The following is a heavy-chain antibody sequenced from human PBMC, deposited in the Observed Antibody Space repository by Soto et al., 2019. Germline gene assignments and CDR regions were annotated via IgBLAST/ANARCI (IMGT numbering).Heavy chain of an antibody. CDR2: IIPIFGTA. CDR1: GGTFSSYA. CDR3: ATHRGPYDSSGYYYLPRPLDY. D-gene: IGHD3-22*01. J-gene: IGHJ4*02. Sequence: SVKVSCKASGGTFSSYAISWVRQAPGQGLEWMGGIIPIFGTANYAQKFQGRVTITADESTSTAYMELSSLRSEDTAVYYCATHRGPYDSSGYYYLPRPLDYWGQGTLVTVSS. V-gene: IGHV1-69*13.